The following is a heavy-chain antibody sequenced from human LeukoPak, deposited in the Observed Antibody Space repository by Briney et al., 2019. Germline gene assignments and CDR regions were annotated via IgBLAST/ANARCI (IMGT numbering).Heavy chain of an antibody. Sequence: GGSLRLSCAASGFTFSSYAMSWVRQAPGKGLEGVSGISDSAGSTYYADSVKGRFTISRDNSKNTLYLQMNSLRAEDTAVYYCARDKSPGFFDYWGQGTLVTVSS. CDR3: ARDKSPGFFDY. V-gene: IGHV3-23*01. CDR2: ISDSAGST. CDR1: GFTFSSYA. J-gene: IGHJ4*02.